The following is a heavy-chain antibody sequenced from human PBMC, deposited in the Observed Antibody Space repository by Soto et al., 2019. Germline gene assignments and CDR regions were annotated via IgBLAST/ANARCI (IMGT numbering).Heavy chain of an antibody. CDR2: IYSGGST. J-gene: IGHJ6*02. CDR1: RDSVWISY. Sequence: LCCASCRDSVWISYMSGVRQAPGKGLEWVSVIYSGGSTYYADSVKGRFTISRDNSKNTLYLQMNSLRAEDTAVYYCAGPYGSGSYEVGYYYGMDVWGQGTTVTVPS. CDR3: AGPYGSGSYEVGYYYGMDV. V-gene: IGHV3-53*01. D-gene: IGHD3-10*01.